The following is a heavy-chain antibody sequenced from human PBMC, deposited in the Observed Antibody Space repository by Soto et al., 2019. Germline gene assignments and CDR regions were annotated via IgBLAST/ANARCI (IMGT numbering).Heavy chain of an antibody. CDR3: ARGGNWNDPFDY. CDR2: IYYSGST. V-gene: IGHV4-30-4*01. Sequence: SETLSLTCTVSGGSISSGDYYWSWIRQPPGKGLEWIGYIYYSGSTYYNPSLKSRVTISVDTSKNQFSLKLSSVTAADTAVYYCARGGNWNDPFDYWGEGTLVTVSS. CDR1: GGSISSGDYY. D-gene: IGHD1-20*01. J-gene: IGHJ4*02.